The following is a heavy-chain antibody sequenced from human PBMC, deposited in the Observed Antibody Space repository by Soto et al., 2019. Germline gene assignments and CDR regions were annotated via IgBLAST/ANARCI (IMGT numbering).Heavy chain of an antibody. CDR3: AREHSSSGRFGY. D-gene: IGHD6-13*01. CDR2: MNTNSGNT. V-gene: IGHV1-8*01. CDR1: GYTFTSYD. J-gene: IGHJ4*02. Sequence: QVQLVQSGAEVKKPGASVKVSCKASGYTFTSYDINWVRQATGQGLEWMGWMNTNSGNTGYAQKFQGRVTMTRNTSINTTYMELSSLRSEDTAVYYCAREHSSSGRFGYWGQGTLVTVSS.